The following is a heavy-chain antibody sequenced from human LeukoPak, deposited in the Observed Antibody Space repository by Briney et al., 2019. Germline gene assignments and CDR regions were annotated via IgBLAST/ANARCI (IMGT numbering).Heavy chain of an antibody. CDR2: IWYDGSNK. J-gene: IGHJ4*02. D-gene: IGHD3-3*01. V-gene: IGHV3-33*06. CDR3: AKDHKITIFGVVTRGLGY. Sequence: GGSLRLSCAASGFTFSSYGMHWVRQAPGKGLEWVAVIWYDGSNKYYADSVKGRFNISRDNSKNTLYLQMNSLRAEDTAVYYCAKDHKITIFGVVTRGLGYWGQGTLVTVSS. CDR1: GFTFSSYG.